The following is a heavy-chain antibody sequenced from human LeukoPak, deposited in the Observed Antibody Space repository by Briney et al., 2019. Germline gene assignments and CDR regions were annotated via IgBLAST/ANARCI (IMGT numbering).Heavy chain of an antibody. CDR1: GYTFTRYG. CDR2: ISPYNGNT. J-gene: IGHJ4*02. Sequence: ASVKVSCKTSGYTFTRYGISWVRQAPGQGLEWMGWISPYNGNTNYAQKLQGRVTMTTNTSTSTAYMELRSLRSDDTAVYYCARDKQWLVIGPLDYWGQGTLVTVSS. D-gene: IGHD6-19*01. CDR3: ARDKQWLVIGPLDY. V-gene: IGHV1-18*01.